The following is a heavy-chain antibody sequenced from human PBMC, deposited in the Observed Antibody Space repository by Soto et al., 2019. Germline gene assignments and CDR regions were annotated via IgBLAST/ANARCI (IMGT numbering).Heavy chain of an antibody. J-gene: IGHJ5*02. Sequence: QVQLVQSGAEVKKPGSSVKVSCKASGGTFSSYTISWVRQAPGQGLEWMGGIIVFFGTTNYAQKFQGRVTITADESTNTAYMELTSLRSEDTAVYYCAGAIGGMGGGAYNWFDPWGQGTLVTVSS. CDR2: IIVFFGTT. CDR3: AGAIGGMGGGAYNWFDP. D-gene: IGHD3-16*01. V-gene: IGHV1-69*01. CDR1: GGTFSSYT.